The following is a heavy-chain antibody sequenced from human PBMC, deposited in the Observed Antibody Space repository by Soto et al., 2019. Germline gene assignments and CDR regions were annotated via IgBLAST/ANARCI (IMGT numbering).Heavy chain of an antibody. CDR2: IYHSGST. Sequence: SETLSLTCAVSGGSISSSNWWSWVRQPPGKGLEWIGEIYHSGSTNYNPSLKSRVTISVDKSKNQFSLKLSSVTAADTAVYYCARFSSSPYYYYGMDVWGQGTTVTVSS. J-gene: IGHJ6*02. D-gene: IGHD2-2*01. CDR1: GGSISSSNW. V-gene: IGHV4-4*02. CDR3: ARFSSSPYYYYGMDV.